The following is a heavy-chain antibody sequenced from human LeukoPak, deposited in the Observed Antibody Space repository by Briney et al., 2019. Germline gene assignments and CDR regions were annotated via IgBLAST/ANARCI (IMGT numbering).Heavy chain of an antibody. V-gene: IGHV3-23*01. CDR1: GFTFGSYS. CDR3: ARDSPVLTY. J-gene: IGHJ4*02. CDR2: ISPDSEST. Sequence: GGSLRLSCAASGFTFGSYSMSWVRQAPGKGLEWVSAISPDSESTYYADSVKGRFTISRDNSKNTLYLRMNSLGAEDTAIYYCARDSPVLTYWGQGTLVTVSS. D-gene: IGHD2-8*01.